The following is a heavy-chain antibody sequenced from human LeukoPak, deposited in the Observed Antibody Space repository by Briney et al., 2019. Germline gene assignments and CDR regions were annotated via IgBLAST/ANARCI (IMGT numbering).Heavy chain of an antibody. Sequence: GESLKTSCKGSGYSFTNYWIGWVRQMPGKGLEWMGIIYPGDSESRYSPSFKGQVTISVDKSISTAYLQWGSLKASDTAMYYCARLYYYDSSGPDHGAQGTLVTVSS. D-gene: IGHD3-22*01. CDR3: ARLYYYDSSGPDH. CDR1: GYSFTNYW. J-gene: IGHJ4*02. V-gene: IGHV5-51*01. CDR2: IYPGDSES.